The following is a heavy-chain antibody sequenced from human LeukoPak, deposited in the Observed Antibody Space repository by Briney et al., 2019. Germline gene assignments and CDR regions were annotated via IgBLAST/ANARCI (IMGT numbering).Heavy chain of an antibody. V-gene: IGHV1-8*03. D-gene: IGHD1-26*01. J-gene: IGHJ4*02. CDR2: MNPNSGNT. CDR3: ARAKRVGATGAYYFDY. CDR1: GYTFTSYD. Sequence: ASVNLSRKSSGYTFTSYDINWVRQAPGQGHEWMGWMNPNSGNTGYAQKFQGRVTVTRNTSISTAYMELSSLRSEDTAVYYCARAKRVGATGAYYFDYWGQGTLVTVSS.